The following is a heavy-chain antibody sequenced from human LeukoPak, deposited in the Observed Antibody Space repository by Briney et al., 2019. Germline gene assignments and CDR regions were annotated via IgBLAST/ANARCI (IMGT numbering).Heavy chain of an antibody. CDR3: ARDQRLWWSRGVYYFDY. J-gene: IGHJ4*02. CDR1: GYTFTNYG. Sequence: GASVKVSCKASGYTFTNYGISWVRQAPGQGLEWMGWISGYNGHTNYAQKLQGRVTMTTDTSTSTAYMELRRLRDDDTAVYYCARDQRLWWSRGVYYFDYWGQGTLVTVSS. CDR2: ISGYNGHT. D-gene: IGHD2-21*01. V-gene: IGHV1-18*01.